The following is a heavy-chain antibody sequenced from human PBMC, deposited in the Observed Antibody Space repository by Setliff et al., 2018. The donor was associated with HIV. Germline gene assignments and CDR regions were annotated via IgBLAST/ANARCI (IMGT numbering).Heavy chain of an antibody. CDR1: GGYVSDSSYY. CDR2: MYYTESP. V-gene: IGHV4-39*01. D-gene: IGHD3-16*01. CDR3: ARQGFVPLGVHQFDS. Sequence: ETLSLTCRVSGGYVSDSSYYWGWIRQAPGKGLEWIGSMYYTESPYYNPSFINRVTISIDTSKNQFSLSLRSVTAADSAVYYCARQGFVPLGVHQFDSWGQGTLVTVSS. J-gene: IGHJ4*02.